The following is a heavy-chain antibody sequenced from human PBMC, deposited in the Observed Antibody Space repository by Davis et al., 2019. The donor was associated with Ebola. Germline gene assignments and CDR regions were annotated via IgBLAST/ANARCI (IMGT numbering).Heavy chain of an antibody. V-gene: IGHV3-74*01. Sequence: HTGGSLRLSCAASGFTFSSYWMHWVRQAPGKGLVWVSRINSDGSSTSYADSVKGRFTISRDNAKNTLYLQMNSLRAEDTAVYYCAKEEISSGYYYRYYFDYWGQGTLVTVSS. CDR3: AKEEISSGYYYRYYFDY. CDR2: INSDGSST. CDR1: GFTFSSYW. D-gene: IGHD3-22*01. J-gene: IGHJ4*02.